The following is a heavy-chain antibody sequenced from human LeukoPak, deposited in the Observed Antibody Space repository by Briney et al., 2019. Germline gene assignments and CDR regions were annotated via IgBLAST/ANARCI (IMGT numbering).Heavy chain of an antibody. CDR1: GGTFSSYA. V-gene: IGHV1-69*05. D-gene: IGHD4-11*01. CDR3: ARVFSDYSNRPLYYYMDV. J-gene: IGHJ6*03. CDR2: ILPIFGTA. Sequence: SVKVSCKASGGTFSSYAISWVRQAHGQGLEWMGGILPIFGTANYAQKFQGRVTITTDESTSTAYMELSSLRSEDTAVYYCARVFSDYSNRPLYYYMDVWGKGTTVTVSS.